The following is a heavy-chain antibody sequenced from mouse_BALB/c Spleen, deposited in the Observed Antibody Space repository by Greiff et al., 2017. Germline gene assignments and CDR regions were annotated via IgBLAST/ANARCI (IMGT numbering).Heavy chain of an antibody. Sequence: VKLMESGPGILQPSQTLSLTCSFSGFSLSTSGMGVSWIRQPSGKGLEWLAHIYWDDDKRYNPSLKSRLTISKDTSRNQVFLKITSVDTADTATYYCARRYYYGSSYWYFDVWGAGTTVTVSS. CDR3: ARRYYYGSSYWYFDV. J-gene: IGHJ1*01. V-gene: IGHV8-12*01. D-gene: IGHD1-1*01. CDR1: GFSLSTSGMG. CDR2: IYWDDDK.